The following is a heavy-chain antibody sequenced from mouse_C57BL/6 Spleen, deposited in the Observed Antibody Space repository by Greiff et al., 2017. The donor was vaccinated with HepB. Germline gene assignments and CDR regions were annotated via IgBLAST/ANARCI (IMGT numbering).Heavy chain of an antibody. CDR1: GFTFSDYG. CDR2: ISSGSSTI. V-gene: IGHV5-17*01. D-gene: IGHD2-1*01. CDR3: ARGSYYGNEDAIDY. J-gene: IGHJ4*01. Sequence: EVQLVESGGGLVKPGGSLKLSCAASGFTFSDYGMHWVRQAPEKGLEWVAYISSGSSTIYYADTVKGRFTISRDNAKNTLVLQMTSLRSEDTAMYYCARGSYYGNEDAIDYWGQGTSVTVSS.